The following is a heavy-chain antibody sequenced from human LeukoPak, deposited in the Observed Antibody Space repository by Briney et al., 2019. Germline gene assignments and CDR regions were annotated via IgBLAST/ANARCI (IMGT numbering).Heavy chain of an antibody. J-gene: IGHJ3*02. D-gene: IGHD3-16*01. V-gene: IGHV3-11*01. CDR2: ISSSGSTI. CDR1: GFTFSDYY. Sequence: SGGSLRLSCAASGFTFSDYYMSWIRQAPGKGLEWVSYISSSGSTIYYADSVKGRFTISRDNAKNSLYLQMNSLRAEDTAVYYCARDVPSFSLAGAFDIWGQGTMVTVSS. CDR3: ARDVPSFSLAGAFDI.